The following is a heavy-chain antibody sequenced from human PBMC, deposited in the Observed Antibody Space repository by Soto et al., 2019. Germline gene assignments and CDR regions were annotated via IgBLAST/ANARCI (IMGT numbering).Heavy chain of an antibody. J-gene: IGHJ6*02. Sequence: QVQLVQSGAEVKKPGSSVKVSCKASGGTFSSYAISWVRQAPGQGLEWMGGIIPIFGTANYAQKFQGRVTITADKSTSTAYMELSSLRSEDTAVYYCASXXXXXXPPARDYYYGMDVWGQGTTVTVSS. V-gene: IGHV1-69*06. CDR2: IIPIFGTA. CDR1: GGTFSSYA. CDR3: ASXXXXXXPPARDYYYGMDV.